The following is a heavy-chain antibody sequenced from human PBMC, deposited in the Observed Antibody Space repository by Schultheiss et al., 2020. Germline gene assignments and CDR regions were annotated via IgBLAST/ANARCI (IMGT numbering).Heavy chain of an antibody. D-gene: IGHD2-2*01. CDR1: GGSFSGYY. CDR2: INHSGST. V-gene: IGHV4-34*01. J-gene: IGHJ4*02. Sequence: SETLSLTCAVYGGSFSGYYWSWIRQPPGKGLEWIGEINHSGSTNYNPSLKSRVTISVDTSKNQFSLKLSSVTAADTAVYYCARDVGYCSSTSCSDYFDYWGQGTLVTVSS. CDR3: ARDVGYCSSTSCSDYFDY.